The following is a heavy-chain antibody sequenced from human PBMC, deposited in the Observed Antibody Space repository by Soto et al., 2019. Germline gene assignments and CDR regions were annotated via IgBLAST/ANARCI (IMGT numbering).Heavy chain of an antibody. CDR2: IIPLFGTA. CDR3: ATELGENPASPFGA. D-gene: IGHD3-10*01. J-gene: IGHJ5*02. V-gene: IGHV1-69*01. CDR1: GVTFSSET. Sequence: QVQLVQSGADVKKPGSSVKVSCQASGVTFSSETLGWVRQAPGQGLERVGGIIPLFGTASYAQKFQGRVTITADEATSTVYMELSSLRSDDTAVYFCATELGENPASPFGAWGQGTLVTVSS.